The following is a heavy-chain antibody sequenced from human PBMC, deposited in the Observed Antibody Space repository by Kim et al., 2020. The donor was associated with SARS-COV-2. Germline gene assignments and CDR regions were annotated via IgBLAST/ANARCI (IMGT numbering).Heavy chain of an antibody. J-gene: IGHJ4*02. Sequence: GGSLRLSCAASGFTFSSYSMNWVRQAPGKGLEWVSYISSSSSTIYYADSVKGRFTISRDNAKNSLYLQMNSLRDEDTAVYYCAREEREDIVGAPFDYWGQGTLVTVSS. CDR3: AREEREDIVGAPFDY. CDR2: ISSSSSTI. D-gene: IGHD1-26*01. CDR1: GFTFSSYS. V-gene: IGHV3-48*02.